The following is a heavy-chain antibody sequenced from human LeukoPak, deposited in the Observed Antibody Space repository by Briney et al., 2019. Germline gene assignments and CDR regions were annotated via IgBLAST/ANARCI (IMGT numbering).Heavy chain of an antibody. CDR3: ARPRLSSSWPSFDS. Sequence: GESLKISCQGSGSNFLNYWIAWVRQLPGKGLEWMGIIYPGDSDTRYSPSFQGQVTISADNSISTAYLQWSSLKASGTAMYYCARPRLSSSWPSFDSWGQGTLVTVSS. J-gene: IGHJ4*02. D-gene: IGHD6-13*01. CDR2: IYPGDSDT. CDR1: GSNFLNYW. V-gene: IGHV5-51*01.